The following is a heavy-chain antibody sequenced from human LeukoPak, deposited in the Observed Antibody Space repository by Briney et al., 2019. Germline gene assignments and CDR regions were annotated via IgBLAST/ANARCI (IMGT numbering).Heavy chain of an antibody. CDR3: ARPYYYGSGSHYYYYGMDV. J-gene: IGHJ6*02. CDR1: GYTFTSYD. D-gene: IGHD3-10*01. CDR2: MNTKSCNT. Sequence: ASVNVSCKASGYTFTSYDINGVRQGTGQGLEWMGWMNTKSCNTGYAQKFQGRVTMTRNTSISTAYIELSSLRSEDTAVYYCARPYYYGSGSHYYYYGMDVRGQGTTVTVSS. V-gene: IGHV1-8*01.